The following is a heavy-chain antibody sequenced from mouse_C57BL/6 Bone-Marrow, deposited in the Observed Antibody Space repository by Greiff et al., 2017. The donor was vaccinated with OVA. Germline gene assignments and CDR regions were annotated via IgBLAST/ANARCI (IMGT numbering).Heavy chain of an antibody. V-gene: IGHV5-12*01. CDR1: GFTFSDYY. CDR3: ARGRAMDY. J-gene: IGHJ4*01. Sequence: EVQRVESGGGLVQPGGSLKLSCAASGFTFSDYYMYWVRQTPEKRLEWVAYISNGGGSTYYPDTVKGRFTISRDNAKNTLYLQMSRLKSEDTAMYYCARGRAMDYWGQGTSVTVSS. CDR2: ISNGGGST.